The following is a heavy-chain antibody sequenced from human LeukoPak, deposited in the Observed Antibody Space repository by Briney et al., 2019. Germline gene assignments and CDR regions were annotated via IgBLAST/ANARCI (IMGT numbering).Heavy chain of an antibody. CDR1: GGSISGSSYY. D-gene: IGHD6-13*01. J-gene: IGHJ4*02. CDR3: ARHGGIAAAGTFDY. CDR2: IYYSGST. V-gene: IGHV4-39*01. Sequence: PSETLSLTCTVSGGSISGSSYYWGWIRQPPGKGLEWIGSIYYSGSTYYNPSLKSRVTISVDTSKNQFSLKLSSVTAADTAVYYCARHGGIAAAGTFDYWGQGTLVTVSS.